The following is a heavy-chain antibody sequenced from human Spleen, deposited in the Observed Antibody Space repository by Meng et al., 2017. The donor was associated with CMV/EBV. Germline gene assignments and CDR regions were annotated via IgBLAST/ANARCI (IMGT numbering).Heavy chain of an antibody. Sequence: TCAVSGGSISSSNWWSWVRQPPGKGLEWIGEIYHSGSTNYNPSLKSRVTISVVKSKNQFSLKLSSVTAADTAVYYCARGLVWLRYFDYWGQGTLVTVSS. CDR3: ARGLVWLRYFDY. CDR2: IYHSGST. CDR1: GGSISSSNW. V-gene: IGHV4-4*02. J-gene: IGHJ4*02. D-gene: IGHD5-12*01.